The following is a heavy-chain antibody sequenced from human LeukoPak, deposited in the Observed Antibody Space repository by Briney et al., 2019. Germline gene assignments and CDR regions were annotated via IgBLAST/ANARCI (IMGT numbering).Heavy chain of an antibody. CDR1: GFTFSDYW. CDR3: ARDRGVAADQCSRNFDY. V-gene: IGHV3-7*01. Sequence: GGSLRLSCAASGFTFSDYWMSWVRQAPGKGLEWVANINRDGSESYYGDSVKGRLTISRDNAKNSLYLQMNSLRAEDTAVYYCARDRGVAADQCSRNFDYWGQGTLVTVPS. CDR2: INRDGSES. J-gene: IGHJ4*02. D-gene: IGHD2-2*01.